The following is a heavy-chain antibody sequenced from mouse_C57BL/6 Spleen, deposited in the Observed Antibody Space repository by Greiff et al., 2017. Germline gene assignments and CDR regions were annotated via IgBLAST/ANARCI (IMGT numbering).Heavy chain of an antibody. CDR3: ARSLNWVLYYFDY. Sequence: QVQLQQSGPELVKPGASVKISCKASGYSFTSYYIHWVKQRPGQGLEWIGWIYPGSGNTKYNEKFKGKATLTADTSSSTAYMQLSSLTSEDSAVYYCARSLNWVLYYFDYWGQGTTLTVSS. CDR1: GYSFTSYY. V-gene: IGHV1-66*01. J-gene: IGHJ2*01. D-gene: IGHD4-1*01. CDR2: IYPGSGNT.